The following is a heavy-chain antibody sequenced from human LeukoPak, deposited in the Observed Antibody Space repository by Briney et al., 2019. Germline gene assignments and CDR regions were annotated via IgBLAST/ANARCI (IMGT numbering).Heavy chain of an antibody. CDR2: ISSDGIHT. Sequence: GSLRLSCAASGFTFISYAMSWVRQAPGKGLEWVSSISSDGIHTFYADPVKGRFTISRDNAKNSLYLQMNSLRDEDTAVYYCSKDRPRSSFDYWGQGILVTVSS. V-gene: IGHV3-21*01. D-gene: IGHD6-6*01. CDR1: GFTFISYA. CDR3: SKDRPRSSFDY. J-gene: IGHJ4*02.